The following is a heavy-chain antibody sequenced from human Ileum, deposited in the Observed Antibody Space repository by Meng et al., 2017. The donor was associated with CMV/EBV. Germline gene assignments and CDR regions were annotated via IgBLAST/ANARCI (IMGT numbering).Heavy chain of an antibody. Sequence: LALQGSGPGLVERSETLSLICTVSCASFNKDNDYWAWIRQSPGKGLEWIGSVHNHGGTYHNPSLRSRVTISVDTSKHQFSLRMNSVTAADTAIYYCAKDLPRGPSDYWSQGTLVTVSS. CDR1: CASFNKDNDY. V-gene: IGHV4-39*07. CDR2: VHNHGGT. CDR3: AKDLPRGPSDY. J-gene: IGHJ4*02. D-gene: IGHD3-10*01.